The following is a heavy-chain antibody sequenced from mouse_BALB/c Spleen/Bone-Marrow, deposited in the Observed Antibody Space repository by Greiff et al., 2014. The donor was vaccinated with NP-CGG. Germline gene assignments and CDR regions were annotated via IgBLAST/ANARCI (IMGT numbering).Heavy chain of an antibody. CDR1: GYTFTSYW. D-gene: IGHD2-1*01. CDR3: TRRRGNYYYFDY. CDR2: IYPGSGST. J-gene: IGHJ2*01. V-gene: IGHV1S22*01. Sequence: LKESGSELVRPGASVKLSCKASGYTFTSYWMHWGKQRPGQGLEWVGNIYPGSGSTNYDEKFKSKATLTVDTSSSTAYMQLSSLTSEDSAVYYCTRRRGNYYYFDYWGQGTTLTVSS.